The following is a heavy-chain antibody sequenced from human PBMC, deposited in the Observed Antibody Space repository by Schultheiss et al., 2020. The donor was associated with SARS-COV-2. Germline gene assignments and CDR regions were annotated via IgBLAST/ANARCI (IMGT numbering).Heavy chain of an antibody. Sequence: GGSLRLSCAASGFTVSSNYMSWVRQAPGKGLEWVSVIYSGGSTYYADSVKGRFTISGDNSKNTLYLHMNSLRAEDTAVYYCARDLQGYDILTGYYKYYYYYMDVWGKGSTVTVSS. CDR2: IYSGGST. CDR3: ARDLQGYDILTGYYKYYYYYMDV. CDR1: GFTVSSNY. J-gene: IGHJ6*03. D-gene: IGHD3-9*01. V-gene: IGHV3-66*02.